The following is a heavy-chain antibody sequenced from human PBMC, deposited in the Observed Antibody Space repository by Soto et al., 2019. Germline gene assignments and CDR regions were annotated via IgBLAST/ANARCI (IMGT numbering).Heavy chain of an antibody. CDR1: GGTFSSYT. CDR2: IIPILGIA. D-gene: IGHD3-3*01. J-gene: IGHJ3*02. Sequence: ASVKVSCKASGGTFSSYTISWVRQAPGQGLEWMGRIIPILGIANYAQKFQGRVTITADKSTSTAYMELSSLRSEDTAVYYCARVPRSGYYTDDAFDIWGQGTMVTVSS. V-gene: IGHV1-69*02. CDR3: ARVPRSGYYTDDAFDI.